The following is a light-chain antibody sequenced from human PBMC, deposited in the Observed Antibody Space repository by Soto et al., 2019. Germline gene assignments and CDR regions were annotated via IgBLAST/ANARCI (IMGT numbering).Light chain of an antibody. Sequence: DIHITHSPSSLSASVGYIVTITCLASQDISNFLAWFQQKPGRAPKLLIYAVFTLQSGVPSRFSGSGSGAEFTLTISSLQPEDFATYYCQQLDSYPLTFGGGTKVDI. CDR1: QDISNF. V-gene: IGKV1-9*01. CDR2: AVF. J-gene: IGKJ4*01. CDR3: QQLDSYPLT.